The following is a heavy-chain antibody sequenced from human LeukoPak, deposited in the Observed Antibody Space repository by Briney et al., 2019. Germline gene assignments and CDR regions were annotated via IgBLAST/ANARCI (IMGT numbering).Heavy chain of an antibody. CDR2: ISSSGSTI. CDR3: ARDGNPYCTARSCYSGYYYYGMDA. J-gene: IGHJ6*02. V-gene: IGHV3-11*01. D-gene: IGHD2-15*01. Sequence: GGSLRLSCAASGFTFSDYDMSWVRQAPGKGLEWVSYISSSGSTIYYADSVKGRFTISRDNAKNSLYLQMNSLRAEDTAVYYCARDGNPYCTARSCYSGYYYYGMDAWGQGTTVTVSS. CDR1: GFTFSDYD.